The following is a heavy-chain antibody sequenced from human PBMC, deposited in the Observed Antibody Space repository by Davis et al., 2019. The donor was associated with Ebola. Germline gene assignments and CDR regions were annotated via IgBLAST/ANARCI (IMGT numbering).Heavy chain of an antibody. J-gene: IGHJ4*02. CDR2: IIQIFGTA. Sequence: AASVKVSCKASGGTFSSYAFSWVRQAPGQGLEWMGGIIQIFGTANYAQKFQGRVTITADKSTSTAYMELSSLGSEDTAVYYCARAEWLRFNRFDYWGQGTLVTVSS. D-gene: IGHD5-12*01. CDR1: GGTFSSYA. V-gene: IGHV1-69*06. CDR3: ARAEWLRFNRFDY.